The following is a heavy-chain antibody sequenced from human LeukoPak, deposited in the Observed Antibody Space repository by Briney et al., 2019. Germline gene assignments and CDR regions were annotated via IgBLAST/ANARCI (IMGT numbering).Heavy chain of an antibody. D-gene: IGHD6-6*01. Sequence: SQTLSLTYAISGDSVSSNSAAWNWIRQSPSRGLEWLGSTYYRSKWYNDYAVAVKSRITINPDTSKNQFSLQLNSVTPEDTAVYYCARDIAARPAVYFDYWGQGTLVTVSS. CDR1: GDSVSSNSAA. V-gene: IGHV6-1*01. J-gene: IGHJ4*02. CDR3: ARDIAARPAVYFDY. CDR2: TYYRSKWYN.